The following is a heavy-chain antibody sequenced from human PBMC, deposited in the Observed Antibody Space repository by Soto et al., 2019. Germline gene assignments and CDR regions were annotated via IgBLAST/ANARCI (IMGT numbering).Heavy chain of an antibody. CDR3: ARASTLHLYYFDY. D-gene: IGHD4-17*01. CDR2: IYYSGST. V-gene: IGHV4-59*08. CDR1: GGSISSYY. J-gene: IGHJ4*02. Sequence: SSETLSLTCTVSGGSISSYYWSWIRQPLGKGLEWIGYIYYSGSTNYNPSLKSRVTISVDTSKNQFSLKLSSVTAADTAVYYCARASTLHLYYFDYWGQGTLVTVSS.